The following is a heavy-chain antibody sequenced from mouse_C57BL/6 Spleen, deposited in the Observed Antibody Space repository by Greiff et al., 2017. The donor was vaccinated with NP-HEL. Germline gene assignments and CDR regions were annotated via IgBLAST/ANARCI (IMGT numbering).Heavy chain of an antibody. J-gene: IGHJ2*01. CDR3: ARRGFEYYFDY. CDR1: GFTFSSYG. V-gene: IGHV5-6*02. Sequence: EVNVVESGGDLVKPGGSLKLSCAASGFTFSSYGMSWVRQTPDKRLEWVATISSGGSYTYYPDSVKGRFTISRDNAKNTLYLQMSSLKSEDTAMYYCARRGFEYYFDYWGQGTTLTVSS. CDR2: ISSGGSYT.